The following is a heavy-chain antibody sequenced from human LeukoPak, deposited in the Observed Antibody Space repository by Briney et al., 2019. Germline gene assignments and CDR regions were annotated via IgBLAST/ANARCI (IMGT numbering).Heavy chain of an antibody. CDR2: ISYDGSNK. J-gene: IGHJ3*02. D-gene: IGHD4-17*01. CDR1: GFTFSSYG. Sequence: GRSLRLSCAASGFTFSSYGMHWVRQAPGKGLEWVAVISYDGSNKYYADSVKGRFTISRDNSKNTLYLQMNSLRAEDTAVYYCAKVFFGGDYDDAFDIWGQGTMVTVSS. V-gene: IGHV3-30*18. CDR3: AKVFFGGDYDDAFDI.